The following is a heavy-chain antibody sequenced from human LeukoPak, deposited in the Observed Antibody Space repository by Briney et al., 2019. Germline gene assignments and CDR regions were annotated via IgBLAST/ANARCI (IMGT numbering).Heavy chain of an antibody. CDR3: ARADYSNYYYYYMDV. CDR1: GYTFTGYY. D-gene: IGHD4-11*01. J-gene: IGHJ6*03. CDR2: IIPIFGTA. Sequence: RASVKVSCKASGYTFTGYYMHWVRQAPGQGLEWMGGIIPIFGTANYAQKFQGRVTITTDESTSTAYMELSSLRSEDTAVYYCARADYSNYYYYYMDVWGKGTTVTVSS. V-gene: IGHV1-69*05.